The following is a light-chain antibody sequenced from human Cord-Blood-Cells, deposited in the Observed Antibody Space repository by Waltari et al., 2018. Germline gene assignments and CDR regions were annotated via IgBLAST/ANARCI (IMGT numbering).Light chain of an antibody. J-gene: IGLJ1*01. CDR2: EGS. CDR3: SSYTSRSTYL. Sequence: QSPLTQPPSVSGSPGQTVNISCTGTSSDVGSYNSVPWYQQPPGTAPKLMSYEGSKRPSGVPDRFSGSKSGNTASLTISGLQAEDEAYYYCSSYTSRSTYLLGTGTKVTVL. CDR1: SSDVGSYNS. V-gene: IGLV2-18*02.